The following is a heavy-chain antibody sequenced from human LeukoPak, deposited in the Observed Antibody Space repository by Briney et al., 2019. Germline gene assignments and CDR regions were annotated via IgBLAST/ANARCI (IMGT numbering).Heavy chain of an antibody. V-gene: IGHV5-51*01. CDR2: IYPADSDT. CDR1: GYIFTNHW. D-gene: IGHD3-10*01. J-gene: IGHJ4*02. CDR3: ARQSRDGSKTRGYYFDS. Sequence: GESLKISCQVSGYIFTNHWIGRVRQMPGKGLESMGIIYPADSDTTYSPSFEGQVTISADKSIDTVYLQWSSLKASDTATYYCARQSRDGSKTRGYYFDSWGQGTLVTVSS.